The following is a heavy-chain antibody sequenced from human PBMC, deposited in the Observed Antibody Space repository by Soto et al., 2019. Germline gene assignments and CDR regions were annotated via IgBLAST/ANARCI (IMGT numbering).Heavy chain of an antibody. V-gene: IGHV1-69*06. D-gene: IGHD4-17*01. CDR3: ARGGATTVTTDYYYYYGMDV. CDR1: GGTLSSYA. Sequence: SVKVSCTAYGGTLSSYAISWVRQAPGQGLEWMGGIIPIFGTANYAQKFQGRVRITADKSTSTAYMELSSMRSEDTAVYYCARGGATTVTTDYYYYYGMDVWGQGTTVTVSS. CDR2: IIPIFGTA. J-gene: IGHJ6*02.